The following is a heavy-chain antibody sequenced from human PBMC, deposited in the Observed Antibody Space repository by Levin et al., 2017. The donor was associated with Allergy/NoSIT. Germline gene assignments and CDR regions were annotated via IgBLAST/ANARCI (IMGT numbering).Heavy chain of an antibody. CDR2: IKSKTDGGTT. CDR1: GFTFSNAW. CDR3: TTGVAAAGKYYYYYDGMDV. Sequence: GGSLRLSCAASGFTFSNAWMSWVRQAPGKGLEWVGRIKSKTDGGTTDYAAPVKGRFTISRDDSKNTLYLQMNSLKTEDTAVYYCTTGVAAAGKYYYYYDGMDVWGQGTTVTVSS. D-gene: IGHD6-13*01. V-gene: IGHV3-15*01. J-gene: IGHJ6*02.